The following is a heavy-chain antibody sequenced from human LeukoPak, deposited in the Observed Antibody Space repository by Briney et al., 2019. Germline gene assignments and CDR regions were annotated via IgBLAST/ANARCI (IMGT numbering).Heavy chain of an antibody. CDR3: ARGYSGYHDAFHI. J-gene: IGHJ3*02. V-gene: IGHV1-69*13. CDR2: IIPMFDTA. CDR1: GGTISSYA. Sequence: SVKVSCKASGGTISSYAIMWVRQAPGQGLEWMGGIIPMFDTADYAQKFQGRVTFTADESTNTAYMELSSLRSEDTAVYYCARGYSGYHDAFHIWGQGTMVTVSS. D-gene: IGHD1-26*01.